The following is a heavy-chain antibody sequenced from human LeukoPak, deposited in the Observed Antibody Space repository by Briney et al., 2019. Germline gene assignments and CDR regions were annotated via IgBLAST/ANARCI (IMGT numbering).Heavy chain of an antibody. CDR1: GGSISSSSYY. Sequence: KPSETLSLTCAVSGGSISSSSYYWGWIRQPPGKGLEWIGSIYYSGSTYYNPSLKSRVTISVDTSKNQFSLKLSSVTAADTAVYYCARLAAAGEGLFDYWGQGTLVTVSS. CDR3: ARLAAAGEGLFDY. V-gene: IGHV4-39*07. CDR2: IYYSGST. J-gene: IGHJ4*02. D-gene: IGHD6-13*01.